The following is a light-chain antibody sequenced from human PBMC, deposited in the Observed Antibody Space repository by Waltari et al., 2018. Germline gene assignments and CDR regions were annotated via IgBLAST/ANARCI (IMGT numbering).Light chain of an antibody. V-gene: IGLV2-14*03. CDR3: SSYTSSSVV. Sequence: QSALSPPASVSGSPGQSITISCTGTSSDVSGSNYVSWYQQHPGKAPKLMIYDADDRPSGVSNRFSGSKSGNTASLTISGLQAEDEADYYCSSYTSSSVVFGGGTKLTVL. CDR1: SSDVSGSNY. J-gene: IGLJ2*01. CDR2: DAD.